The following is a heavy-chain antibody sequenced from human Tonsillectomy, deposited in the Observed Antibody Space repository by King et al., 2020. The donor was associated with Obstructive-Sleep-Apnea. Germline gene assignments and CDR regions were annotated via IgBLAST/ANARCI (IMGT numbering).Heavy chain of an antibody. CDR1: GYSISSGYY. J-gene: IGHJ6*02. D-gene: IGHD2-2*01. CDR2: IYHSGST. CDR3: ARVPAVRYYYGMDV. V-gene: IGHV4-38-2*02. Sequence: VQLQESGPGLVKPSETLSLTCTVSGYSISSGYYWGWIRQPPGKGLGGIGGIYHSGSTYYNPPLKSRVTISVETSKNQFSLKLSSVTAADTAVYYCARVPAVRYYYGMDVWGQGTTVTVSS.